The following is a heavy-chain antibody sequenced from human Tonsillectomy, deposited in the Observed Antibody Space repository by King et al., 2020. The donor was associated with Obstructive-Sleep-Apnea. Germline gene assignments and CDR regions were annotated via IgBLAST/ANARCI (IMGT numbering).Heavy chain of an antibody. CDR1: GFTFSSYW. CDR2: IKQDGSEQ. J-gene: IGHJ4*02. D-gene: IGHD3-16*01. CDR3: VRAQGGALDN. Sequence: VQLVESGGGLVQPGGSLRVSCAASGFTFSSYWMNWVRQVPGKGLEWVGNIKQDGSEQYYVDSVKGRFTISRDNARNSLYLQMNSPSAEDTAVYYCVRAQGGALDNWGQGTLVIVSS. V-gene: IGHV3-7*03.